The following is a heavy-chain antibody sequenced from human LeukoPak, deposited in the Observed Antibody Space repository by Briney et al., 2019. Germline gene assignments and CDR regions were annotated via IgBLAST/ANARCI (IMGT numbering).Heavy chain of an antibody. V-gene: IGHV3-49*03. CDR2: IRSKAYGGTT. CDR1: GFTFGDYA. J-gene: IGHJ3*02. Sequence: GRSLRLSCTASGFTFGDYAMSWFRQAPGKGLEWVGFIRSKAYGGTTEYAASVKGRFTISRDDSKSIAYLQMNSLKTEDTAVYYCTRVRAAGRIDDAFDIWGQGTMVTVSS. CDR3: TRVRAAGRIDDAFDI. D-gene: IGHD6-13*01.